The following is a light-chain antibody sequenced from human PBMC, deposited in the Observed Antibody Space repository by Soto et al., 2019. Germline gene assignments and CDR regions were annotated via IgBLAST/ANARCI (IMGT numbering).Light chain of an antibody. CDR1: SSNIGSNT. J-gene: IGLJ1*01. Sequence: QAVVTQPPSASGTPGQRVTISCSGSSSNIGSNTVNWYQQLPGTAPKLLIYSNNQQPSGVPDRFSGSKSGTSASLAISGLQSEDEADYYCAAWDVSLNGLYVFGTGTQLTVL. V-gene: IGLV1-44*01. CDR2: SNN. CDR3: AAWDVSLNGLYV.